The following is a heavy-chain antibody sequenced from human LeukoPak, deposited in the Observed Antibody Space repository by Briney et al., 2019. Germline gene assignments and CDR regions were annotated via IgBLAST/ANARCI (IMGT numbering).Heavy chain of an antibody. D-gene: IGHD2-2*03. Sequence: GASVKVSCKTSGYRFTAYPLHWVRQAPGQGLEWLGWMNPHSGETNNARKFQGRVTMTRDTSISVAYMQLSSLRSDDTAVYYCARGMDAEAFQNWGQGTLVTVSS. CDR3: ARGMDAEAFQN. CDR2: MNPHSGET. CDR1: GYRFTAYP. V-gene: IGHV1-2*02. J-gene: IGHJ1*01.